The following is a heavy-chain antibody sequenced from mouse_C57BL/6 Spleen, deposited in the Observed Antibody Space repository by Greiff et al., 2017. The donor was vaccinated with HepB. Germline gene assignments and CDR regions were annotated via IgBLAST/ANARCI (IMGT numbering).Heavy chain of an antibody. CDR2: INPNNGGT. CDR3: ARKKDYFDY. Sequence: EVQLQQSGPELVKPGASVKIPCKASGYTFTDYNMDWVKQSHGKSLEWIGDINPNNGGTIYNQKFKGKATLTVDKSSSTAYMEIRRLTSEDTAVYYCARKKDYFDYWGQGTTLTVPS. CDR1: GYTFTDYN. J-gene: IGHJ2*01. V-gene: IGHV1-18*01.